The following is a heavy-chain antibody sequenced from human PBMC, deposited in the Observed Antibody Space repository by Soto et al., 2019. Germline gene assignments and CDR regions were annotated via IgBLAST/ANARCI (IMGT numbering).Heavy chain of an antibody. CDR3: ARDLGGGSSGWFGNWFDP. CDR2: FLPIFGSA. J-gene: IGHJ5*02. V-gene: IGHV1-69*12. CDR1: GDTFSKYG. D-gene: IGHD6-19*01. Sequence: QVQLVQSGAEVKKPGSSVNVSCKASGDTFSKYGISWVRQAPGQGLEWMGGFLPIFGSANYAQKFHGRVTITADESTSTVYMEVSSLRSEDTATYYCARDLGGGSSGWFGNWFDPWGQGTLVTVSS.